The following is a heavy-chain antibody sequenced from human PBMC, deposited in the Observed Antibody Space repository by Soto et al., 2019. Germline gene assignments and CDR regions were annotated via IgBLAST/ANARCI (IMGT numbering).Heavy chain of an antibody. Sequence: QVQLQESGPGLVKPSGTLSLTCAVSGGSISSSNWWSWVRQPPGKGLEWIGEIYHSGSTNYNPSLKSRVTIAVDKSKNQFSLKLSYVTAADTAVYYCARDYMVRGVMRWFDPWGQGTLVTVSS. CDR2: IYHSGST. V-gene: IGHV4-4*02. J-gene: IGHJ5*02. CDR3: ARDYMVRGVMRWFDP. CDR1: GGSISSSNW. D-gene: IGHD3-10*01.